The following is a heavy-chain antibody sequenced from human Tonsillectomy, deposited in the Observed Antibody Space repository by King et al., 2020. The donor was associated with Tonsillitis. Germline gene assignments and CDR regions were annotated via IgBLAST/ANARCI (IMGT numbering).Heavy chain of an antibody. CDR3: AKPNGPIPDYHYYMDV. CDR1: GFTFRNYA. D-gene: IGHD2-8*01. CDR2: ISASGGRT. J-gene: IGHJ6*03. Sequence: VQLVESGGGLVQPGGSLRLSCAASGFTFRNYAMSWVRQAPGKGLEWVSAISASGGRTYYADSVKGRFTISRDNSKNTVFLQMSTLRAEDTAVYFCAKPNGPIPDYHYYMDVWGRGTTVTVSS. V-gene: IGHV3-23*04.